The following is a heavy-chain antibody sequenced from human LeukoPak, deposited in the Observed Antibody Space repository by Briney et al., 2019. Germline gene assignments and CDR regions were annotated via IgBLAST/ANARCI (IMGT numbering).Heavy chain of an antibody. CDR2: LSGSGYTT. CDR1: GFTFSDYA. CDR3: DGADF. V-gene: IGHV3-23*01. Sequence: GGSLRLSSAASGFTFSDYAMSWARQAPGKGLEWVSTLSGSGYTTHYADSVRGRFTISRDNSKNTLYMQMNSLRAEDTAVYYCDGADFWGQGTLVTVSS. J-gene: IGHJ4*02. D-gene: IGHD3-16*01.